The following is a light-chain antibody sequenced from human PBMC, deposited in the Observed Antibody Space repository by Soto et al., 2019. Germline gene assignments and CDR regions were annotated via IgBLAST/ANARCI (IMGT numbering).Light chain of an antibody. CDR3: QQRSNWLPIT. V-gene: IGKV3-11*01. CDR2: DAS. J-gene: IGKJ5*01. CDR1: QSVNSY. Sequence: EIVFTQSPSTLSLSPGERATLSCRASQSVNSYLAWYQQKPGQAPRLLIYDASNRATGIPARFSGSGSGTDFTLTISSLEPEDFAVYYCQQRSNWLPITFGQGTRLEIK.